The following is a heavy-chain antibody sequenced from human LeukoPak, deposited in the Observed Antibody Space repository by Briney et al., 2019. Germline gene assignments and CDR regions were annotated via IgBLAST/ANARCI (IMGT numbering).Heavy chain of an antibody. V-gene: IGHV1-2*02. J-gene: IGHJ4*02. CDR2: INPINGAA. CDR3: ARGRGRGSSWYLGS. CDR1: GYTFTDFF. D-gene: IGHD6-13*01. Sequence: ASVKVSCKTSGYTFTDFFIHWVRQAPGQGLDWMGLINPINGAAYSAQQFQGRVTMTRDTSISTAFLELTSLTSDDTAIHYCARGRGRGSSWYLGSWGQGTLVTVSS.